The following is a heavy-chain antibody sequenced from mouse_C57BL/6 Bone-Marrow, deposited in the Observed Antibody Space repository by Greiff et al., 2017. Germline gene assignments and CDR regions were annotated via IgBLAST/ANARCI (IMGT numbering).Heavy chain of an antibody. D-gene: IGHD2-3*01. CDR1: GYAFSSSW. CDR3: ARARWLLSWGYAMDY. J-gene: IGHJ4*01. V-gene: IGHV1-82*01. Sequence: QVQLKESGPELVKPGASVKISCKASGYAFSSSWMNWVKQRPGKGLEWIGRIYPGDGDTNYNGKFKGKATLTADKSSSTAYMQLSSLTSEDSAVYFCARARWLLSWGYAMDYWGQGTSVTVAS. CDR2: IYPGDGDT.